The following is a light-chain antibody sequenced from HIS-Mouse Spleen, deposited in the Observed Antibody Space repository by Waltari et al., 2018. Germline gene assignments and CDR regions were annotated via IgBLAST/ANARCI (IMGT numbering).Light chain of an antibody. CDR1: SLRSYY. J-gene: IGLJ2*01. CDR3: NSRDSSGNHVV. CDR2: GKN. V-gene: IGLV3-19*01. Sequence: SSELTQDPDVSVALGQTARMTCQGDSLRSYYASWYQQKPGQAPVLVIYGKNNRPSGIPDRFSGSSSGNTASLTITGAQAEDEADYYCNSRDSSGNHVVFGGGTKLTVL.